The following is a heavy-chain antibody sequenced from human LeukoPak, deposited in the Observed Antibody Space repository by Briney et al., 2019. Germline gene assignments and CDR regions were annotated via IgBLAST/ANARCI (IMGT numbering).Heavy chain of an antibody. V-gene: IGHV3-48*03. CDR1: GFTFSSYE. Sequence: GGSLRLSCAASGFTFSSYEIHWVRQAPGKGLEWVSYISSSGSTMYYADSVKGRFTISRDNAKNSLYLQMNSLRAEDTAFYYCARETYCSGGSCYKGNAFDIWGQGTMVTVSS. CDR2: ISSSGSTM. J-gene: IGHJ3*02. D-gene: IGHD2-15*01. CDR3: ARETYCSGGSCYKGNAFDI.